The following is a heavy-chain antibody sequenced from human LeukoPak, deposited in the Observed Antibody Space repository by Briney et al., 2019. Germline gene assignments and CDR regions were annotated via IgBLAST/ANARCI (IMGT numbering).Heavy chain of an antibody. V-gene: IGHV3-30*02. Sequence: GGSLRLSCAASGFTFSSPAMHWVRQAPGKGLECVAFIQSDGSYKHYSDSVKGRFTISRDNSKNTLYLEMNSLRVVDTGVYYCATHCSGTTCHRDYWGQGTLVTVSS. CDR3: ATHCSGTTCHRDY. J-gene: IGHJ4*02. D-gene: IGHD2-2*01. CDR2: IQSDGSYK. CDR1: GFTFSSPA.